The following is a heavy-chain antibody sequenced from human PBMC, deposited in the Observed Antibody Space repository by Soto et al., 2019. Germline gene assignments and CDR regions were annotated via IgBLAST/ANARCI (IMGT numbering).Heavy chain of an antibody. CDR3: ARVGVGPSYGLDV. J-gene: IGHJ6*02. Sequence: EVQLVESGGGLVKPGGSLRLSCAAPGFIFSDYSMNWVRQAPGKGLEWVSFISISSDYIYYADSVKGRFTISRDNAKNSLYLQMNSLRAEDTAVYYCARVGVGPSYGLDVWGQGTTVTVSS. CDR1: GFIFSDYS. D-gene: IGHD1-26*01. V-gene: IGHV3-21*01. CDR2: ISISSDYI.